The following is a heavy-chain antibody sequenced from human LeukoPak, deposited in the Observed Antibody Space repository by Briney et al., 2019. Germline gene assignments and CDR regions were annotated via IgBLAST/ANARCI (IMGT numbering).Heavy chain of an antibody. CDR1: GFTFSSYS. D-gene: IGHD4-17*01. V-gene: IGHV3-48*01. Sequence: GGSLRLSCAASGFTFSSYSMNWVRQAPGEGLEWVSYISSSSSTIYYADSVKGRFTISRDNAKNSLYLQMNSLRAEDTAVYYCAREATNYGDHTMMIWGQGTLVTVSS. J-gene: IGHJ4*02. CDR2: ISSSSSTI. CDR3: AREATNYGDHTMMI.